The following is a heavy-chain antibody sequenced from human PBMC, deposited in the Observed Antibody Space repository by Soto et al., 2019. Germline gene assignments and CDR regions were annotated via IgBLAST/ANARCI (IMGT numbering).Heavy chain of an antibody. CDR3: ARGRRSGWYHFDS. V-gene: IGHV4-59*01. Sequence: SETLSLTCSVSGGSITTYYWSWLRQPPGKGLEWIGYIHYEGSTNYNPSLKSRVTILVDTSQNQFSLKLTSVTAADTAVYFCARGRRSGWYHFDSWGQGTRVTVSS. D-gene: IGHD6-19*01. CDR2: IHYEGST. J-gene: IGHJ4*02. CDR1: GGSITTYY.